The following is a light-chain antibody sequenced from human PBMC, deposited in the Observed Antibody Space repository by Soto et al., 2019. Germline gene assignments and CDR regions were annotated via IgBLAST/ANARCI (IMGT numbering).Light chain of an antibody. J-gene: IGKJ2*01. CDR1: QSISYY. CDR3: QDNYRTPYT. Sequence: DIQMTQSPSSLSASVGARVTITCRASQSISYYLNWYQQKPGKAPRLLIYAASTLQSGVPSRFSGSGSGTDFTLTISSLQPEDFATYYCQDNYRTPYTFGQGTKLEIK. V-gene: IGKV1-39*01. CDR2: AAS.